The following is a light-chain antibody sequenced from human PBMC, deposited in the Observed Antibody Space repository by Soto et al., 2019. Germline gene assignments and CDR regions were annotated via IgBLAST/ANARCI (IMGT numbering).Light chain of an antibody. CDR3: QQYGSTPLT. CDR1: QSVRSNY. Sequence: EIVLTQSPDTLSLSPGERATLSCRASQSVRSNYLAWYQQKPGQAPRFLLYDASSRATGIPDRFSGSGSGTDFTLTISRLEPEEFAVYYCQQYGSTPLTFGGGTQVDIK. J-gene: IGKJ4*01. CDR2: DAS. V-gene: IGKV3-20*01.